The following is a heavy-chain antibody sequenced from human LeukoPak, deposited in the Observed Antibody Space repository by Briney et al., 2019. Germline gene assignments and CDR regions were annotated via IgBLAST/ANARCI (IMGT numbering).Heavy chain of an antibody. CDR1: GYTFTSYY. J-gene: IGHJ4*02. CDR3: ARDRPYCSGGGCPFGY. V-gene: IGHV1-46*01. CDR2: INARGGST. D-gene: IGHD2-15*01. Sequence: ASVKVSCKASGYTFTSYYMHCVRQAPGQGLEWMGIINARGGSTSYAQKFQGRVTMTRDTSASTAYMELSSLRSEDTAVYYCARDRPYCSGGGCPFGYWGQGTLVTVSS.